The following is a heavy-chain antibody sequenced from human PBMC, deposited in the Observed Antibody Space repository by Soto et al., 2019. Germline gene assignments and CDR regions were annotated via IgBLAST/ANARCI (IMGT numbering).Heavy chain of an antibody. CDR3: ARMFGVSVSGTFYFDY. CDR1: GFTFSIYS. D-gene: IGHD6-19*01. CDR2: ISGSSSYI. J-gene: IGHJ4*02. Sequence: LXLSCAASGFTFSIYSMNWVRQAPGKGLECVSFISGSSSYIYYADSVKGRFTISRDNAKNSLYVQMNSLSAEDTAVYYCARMFGVSVSGTFYFDYWGQGTLVTVSS. V-gene: IGHV3-21*01.